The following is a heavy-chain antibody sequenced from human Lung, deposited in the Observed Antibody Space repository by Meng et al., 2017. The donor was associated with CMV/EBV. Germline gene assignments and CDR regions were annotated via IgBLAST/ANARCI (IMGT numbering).Heavy chain of an antibody. CDR1: GFTFSTDW. J-gene: IGHJ4*02. Sequence: ESLKISCAASGFTFSTDWMTWVRQAPGKGLEWVANINPDGSAKYYVDSVKGRFTISRDNAMNSLYLQMNSLRAEDTAVYYCARSSSRWGKGTLVTVSS. V-gene: IGHV3-7*01. CDR3: ARSSSR. D-gene: IGHD6-6*01. CDR2: INPDGSAK.